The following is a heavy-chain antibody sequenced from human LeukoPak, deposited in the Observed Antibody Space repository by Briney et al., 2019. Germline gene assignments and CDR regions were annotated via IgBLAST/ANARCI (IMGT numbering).Heavy chain of an antibody. D-gene: IGHD3-9*01. CDR3: AKVKSPDYDILTGYDF. CDR2: ISGGGKST. J-gene: IGHJ4*02. CDR1: GFTFDYYA. Sequence: GGSLRLSCAASGFTFDYYAMNWVRQAPGRGMEWVSTISGGGKSTYYGDSVKGRFTISRDNSKNTLHLQMNSLRVEDTAVYFCAKVKSPDYDILTGYDFWGQGTQVTVSS. V-gene: IGHV3-23*01.